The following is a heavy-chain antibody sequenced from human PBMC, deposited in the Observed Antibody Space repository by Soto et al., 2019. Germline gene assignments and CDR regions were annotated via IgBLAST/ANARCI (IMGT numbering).Heavy chain of an antibody. CDR1: GFTFSSYA. D-gene: IGHD3-16*02. CDR3: AKLFRAYDYIWWSYRHAFDI. Sequence: EVQLLESGGGLVQPGGSLRLSCAASGFTFSSYAMSWVRQAPGKGLEWVSAISGSGGSTYYADSVRGRFTISRDNSKNTLYLQTNSLRAEDTAVYYCAKLFRAYDYIWWSYRHAFDIWGQGTMVTVSS. V-gene: IGHV3-23*01. CDR2: ISGSGGST. J-gene: IGHJ3*02.